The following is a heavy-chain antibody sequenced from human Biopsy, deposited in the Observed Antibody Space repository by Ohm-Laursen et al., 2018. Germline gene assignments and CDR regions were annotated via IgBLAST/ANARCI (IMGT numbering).Heavy chain of an antibody. Sequence: SLRLSCSASGFTFSTYAMSWVRQAPGKGLEWVSSITSSGASTDFADSVKGRFTISRDNSKNTLYLQMNSLRAEDMAVYYCAKVSPTILSSFDYWGQGALVTVSS. J-gene: IGHJ4*02. CDR3: AKVSPTILSSFDY. V-gene: IGHV3-23*01. D-gene: IGHD3-9*01. CDR1: GFTFSTYA. CDR2: ITSSGAST.